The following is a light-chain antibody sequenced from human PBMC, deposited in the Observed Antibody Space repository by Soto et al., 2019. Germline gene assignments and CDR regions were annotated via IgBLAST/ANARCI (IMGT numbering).Light chain of an antibody. CDR2: DAS. CDR1: QSVSSY. J-gene: IGKJ2*01. V-gene: IGKV3-11*01. Sequence: EIVLTQSPATLSLSPGERATLSCRASQSVSSYLAWYQQKPGQAPRLLIYDASNRTTGITATFSGSGSGTDLTITLSSLEPEDFAVYYSQQRSNWPPYTFGQGTKLQIK. CDR3: QQRSNWPPYT.